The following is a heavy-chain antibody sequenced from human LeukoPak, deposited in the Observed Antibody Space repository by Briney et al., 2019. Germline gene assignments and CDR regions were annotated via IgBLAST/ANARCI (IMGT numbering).Heavy chain of an antibody. CDR3: AELGITMIGGV. J-gene: IGHJ6*04. D-gene: IGHD3-10*02. CDR2: ISSSGSTI. Sequence: GGSPRLSLAASGFTFSSYEKKWVRQAPGEGVGWVSYISSSGSTIYYADSVKGRFTISRDNAKNSLYLQMNSLRAEDTAVYYCAELGITMIGGVWGKGTTVTISS. CDR1: GFTFSSYE. V-gene: IGHV3-48*03.